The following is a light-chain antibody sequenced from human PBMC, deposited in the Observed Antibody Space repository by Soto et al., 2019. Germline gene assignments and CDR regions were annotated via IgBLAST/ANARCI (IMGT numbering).Light chain of an antibody. V-gene: IGLV1-44*01. CDR2: SSD. Sequence: QAVVTQPPSASGTPGQRVTISCSGSSSNIGNNNVNWYQQLPGTAPTLLIYSSDQRPSGVPDRFSGSKSGTSASLAVNGLQSEDEANYYCAAWDDSLNGPLFGGGTKLTVL. J-gene: IGLJ3*02. CDR1: SSNIGNNN. CDR3: AAWDDSLNGPL.